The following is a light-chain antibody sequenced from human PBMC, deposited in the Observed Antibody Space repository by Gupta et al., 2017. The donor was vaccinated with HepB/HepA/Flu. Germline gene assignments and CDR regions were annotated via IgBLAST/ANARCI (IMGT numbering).Light chain of an antibody. CDR3: NSRDSSGNHLMV. J-gene: IGLJ2*01. CDR2: GKN. CDR1: SLRSYY. Sequence: SSELTHDPAVSVALGQTVRITCHGDSLRSYYASWYQQKPGQAPVLVIYGKNNRPSGIPDRFSGSSSGNTASLTITGAQAEDEADYYCNSRDSSGNHLMVFGGGTKLTVL. V-gene: IGLV3-19*01.